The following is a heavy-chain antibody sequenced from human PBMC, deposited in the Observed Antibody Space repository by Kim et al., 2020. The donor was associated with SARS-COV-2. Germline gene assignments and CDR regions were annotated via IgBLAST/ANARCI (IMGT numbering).Heavy chain of an antibody. D-gene: IGHD1-26*01. CDR1: GFTFSSYW. CDR3: AKGGTSVIDY. CDR2: INSDGGST. V-gene: IGHV3-74*01. Sequence: GGSLRLSCAASGFTFSSYWMHWVRQAPGKGLVWVSRINSDGGSTSYADSVKGRFTISRDNAKKTLYLQMNSLRAEDTAVYYCAKGGTSVIDYWGQGTLVTVSS. J-gene: IGHJ4*02.